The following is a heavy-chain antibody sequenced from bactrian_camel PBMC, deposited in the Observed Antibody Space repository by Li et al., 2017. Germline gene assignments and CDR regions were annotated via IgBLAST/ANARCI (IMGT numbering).Heavy chain of an antibody. CDR2: INSGGTNT. D-gene: IGHD4*01. V-gene: IGHV3S31*01. J-gene: IGHJ6*01. CDR3: AKPYSDYAAAGFDV. Sequence: VQLVESGGGLVQPGGSLRLSCSASGFAFTNYAMGRVRQAPGKGLEWVSAINSGGTNTYYAPSMKGRFAISRDNAKNTLYLQLNGLKTEDTAMYYCAKPYSDYAAAGFDVWGRGTQVTVS. CDR1: GFAFTNYA.